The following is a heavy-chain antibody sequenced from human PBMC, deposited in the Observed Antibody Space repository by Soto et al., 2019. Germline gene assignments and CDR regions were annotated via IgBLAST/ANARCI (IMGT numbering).Heavy chain of an antibody. CDR3: ARAGGYDSRVY. J-gene: IGHJ4*02. Sequence: QVQVQESGPGLLKPSGTLSLTCVVSGGSISSIDWWSWVRQPPGKGVEWSGEIEESGRTNYNPSLMSRVSMSIDISRNQWSLHLTSVTAADAAVYYCARAGGYDSRVYWGKGTLVTVSS. D-gene: IGHD5-12*01. CDR2: IEESGRT. CDR1: GGSISSIDW. V-gene: IGHV4-4*02.